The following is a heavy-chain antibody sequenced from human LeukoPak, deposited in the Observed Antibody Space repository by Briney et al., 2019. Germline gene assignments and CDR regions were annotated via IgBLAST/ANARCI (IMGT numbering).Heavy chain of an antibody. CDR1: GYSIITYW. V-gene: IGHV5-51*01. J-gene: IGHJ4*02. D-gene: IGHD3-22*01. CDR2: IYPGDSDT. Sequence: RGESLKISCNASGYSIITYWIGWVRQMPGKGLEWVGIIYPGDSDTRYSPSFQGQVTISADRSISTAYLEWSSLKASDTSMYYCARISPSGYSPPYYCDYWGQGTLVTVSS. CDR3: ARISPSGYSPPYYCDY.